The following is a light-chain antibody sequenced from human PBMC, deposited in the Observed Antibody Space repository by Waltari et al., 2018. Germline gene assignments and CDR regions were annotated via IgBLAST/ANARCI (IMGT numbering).Light chain of an antibody. CDR3: SSFSSGSTPVV. J-gene: IGLJ2*01. V-gene: IGLV2-14*03. CDR2: NVS. Sequence: QSVLTQPASVSGSPGQSITISCTGTSSDVGSYNFASWYQQHPGKAPKLIIFNVSNRPSGVSTRFSGSKSGNTASLTISGLQAEDEADFYCSSFSSGSTPVVFGGGTMLTVL. CDR1: SSDVGSYNF.